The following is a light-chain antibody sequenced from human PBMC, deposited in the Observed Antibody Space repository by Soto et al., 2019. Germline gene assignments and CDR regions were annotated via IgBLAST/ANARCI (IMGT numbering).Light chain of an antibody. CDR2: GAS. V-gene: IGKV3-20*01. Sequence: EIVLMQSPDTLSLSPGERATLSCRASETISSHYIAWYQQKPGQAPRLLFFGASTRATGIPDRFSGSWSGTDFTLTISRLEPEDFAVYYCQNFGDSPFTFGPGTKVDIK. CDR3: QNFGDSPFT. CDR1: ETISSHY. J-gene: IGKJ3*01.